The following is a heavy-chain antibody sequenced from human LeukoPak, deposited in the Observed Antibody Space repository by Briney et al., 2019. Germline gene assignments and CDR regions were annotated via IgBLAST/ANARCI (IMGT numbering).Heavy chain of an antibody. CDR3: ARGGTYCSSTSCYFGS. CDR1: GFNFSTYS. Sequence: GGSLRLSCAASGFNFSTYSMNWVRQAPGKGLEWLSSISSASGYIFYADSVKGRFTISRDNAKNSLFLQMNSLRAEDTAVYYCARGGTYCSSTSCYFGSWGQGTLVTVSS. J-gene: IGHJ5*02. CDR2: ISSASGYI. D-gene: IGHD2-2*01. V-gene: IGHV3-21*01.